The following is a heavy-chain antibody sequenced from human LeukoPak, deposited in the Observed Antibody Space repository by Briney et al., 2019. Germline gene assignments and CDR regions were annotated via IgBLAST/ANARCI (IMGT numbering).Heavy chain of an antibody. CDR3: ARDSPVLPPVSAVPSTITMIVGPFDY. CDR2: ISAYNGNT. J-gene: IGHJ4*02. D-gene: IGHD3-22*01. V-gene: IGHV1-18*01. CDR1: GYTFTSYG. Sequence: GASVKVSCKASGYTFTSYGISWVRQAPGQGLEWMGWISAYNGNTNYAQKLQGRVTMTTDTSTSTAYMELRSLRSDDTAVYYCARDSPVLPPVSAVPSTITMIVGPFDYWGQGTLVTVSS.